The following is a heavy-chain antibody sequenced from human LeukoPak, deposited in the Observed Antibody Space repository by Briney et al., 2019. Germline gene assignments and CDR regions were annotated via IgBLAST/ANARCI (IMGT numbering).Heavy chain of an antibody. CDR1: GDSVSTNSVA. CDR2: TSYRSKWYN. V-gene: IGHV6-1*01. Sequence: SQTLSLTCAISGDSVSTNSVAWNWIRQSPSRGLEWLGRTSYRSKWYNDYAVSVKSRITITPDTSKNQFSLQLNSVTPEDTAVYYCAREAEITRFDYWGQGTLVTVSS. D-gene: IGHD5-24*01. CDR3: AREAEITRFDY. J-gene: IGHJ4*02.